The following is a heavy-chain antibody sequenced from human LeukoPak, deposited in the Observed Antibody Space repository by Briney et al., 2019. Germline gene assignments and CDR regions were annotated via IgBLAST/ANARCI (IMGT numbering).Heavy chain of an antibody. J-gene: IGHJ3*02. D-gene: IGHD2-2*02. CDR2: IYTSGST. CDR1: GGSISSYY. Sequence: PSETLSLTXTVSGGSISSYYWSWIRQPAGKGLEWIVRIYTSGSTNYNPSLKSRVTMSVDTSKNQFSLKLSSVTAADTAVYYCARVRSIVVVPAAIGGDAFDIWGQGTMVTVSS. CDR3: ARVRSIVVVPAAIGGDAFDI. V-gene: IGHV4-4*07.